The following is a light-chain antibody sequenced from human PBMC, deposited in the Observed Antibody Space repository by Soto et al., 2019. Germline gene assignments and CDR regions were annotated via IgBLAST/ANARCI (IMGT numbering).Light chain of an antibody. CDR1: QSISSW. J-gene: IGKJ1*01. V-gene: IGKV1-5*03. Sequence: DIPMTQSPSTLSASVGDRVTITCRASQSISSWLAWYQQKAGKAPKLLIYKASSLESGVPSRFSGSGSGTEFTLTISSLQPNYFATYYCQQYNSDLWTFGQGTKVEIK. CDR3: QQYNSDLWT. CDR2: KAS.